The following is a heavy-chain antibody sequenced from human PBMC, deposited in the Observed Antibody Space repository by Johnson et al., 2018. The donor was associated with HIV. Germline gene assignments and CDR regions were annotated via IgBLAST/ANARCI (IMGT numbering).Heavy chain of an antibody. CDR1: GFTFSSYA. V-gene: IGHV3-30-3*01. D-gene: IGHD4-17*01. J-gene: IGHJ3*02. Sequence: QVQLVESGGGVVQPGRSLRLSCAASGFTFSSYAMHWVRQAPGKGLEWVAVISYDGSNKYYADSVKGRFTISSDNSKNTLYLQMNSLRAEDTAVYYCARGEDGVDAFDIGSQGTMVTVSS. CDR2: ISYDGSNK. CDR3: ARGEDGVDAFDI.